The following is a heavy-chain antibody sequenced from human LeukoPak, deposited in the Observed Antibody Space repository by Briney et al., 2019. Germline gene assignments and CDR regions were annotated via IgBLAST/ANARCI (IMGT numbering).Heavy chain of an antibody. CDR3: AKVTIIVAVQNRDNWFGL. CDR1: GFSFNTYD. Sequence: PGGSLRLSCAASGFSFNTYDLSWVRQAPGKGLEWVSAISGSAARTYYADSVKGRVIISRDNSKNTLYLQMNSLRVEDTAVYFCAKVTIIVAVQNRDNWFGLWGQGTLVTVSS. D-gene: IGHD3-22*01. J-gene: IGHJ5*02. CDR2: ISGSAART. V-gene: IGHV3-23*01.